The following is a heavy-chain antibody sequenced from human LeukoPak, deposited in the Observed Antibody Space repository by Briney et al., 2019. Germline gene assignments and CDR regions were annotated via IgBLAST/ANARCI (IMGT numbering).Heavy chain of an antibody. Sequence: GGSLRLSCAASGFTFSSYSMNWVRQAPGKGLEWVSSISSGSSYIYYADSVKGRFTISRDNAKNSLYLQMNSLRAEDTAVYYCAIVVVPAAIDYYYYGMDVWGQGTTVTVSS. CDR1: GFTFSSYS. J-gene: IGHJ6*02. CDR3: AIVVVPAAIDYYYYGMDV. CDR2: ISSGSSYI. V-gene: IGHV3-21*01. D-gene: IGHD2-2*01.